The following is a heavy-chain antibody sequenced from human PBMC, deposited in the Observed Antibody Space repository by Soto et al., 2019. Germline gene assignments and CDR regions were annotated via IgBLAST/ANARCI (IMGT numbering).Heavy chain of an antibody. D-gene: IGHD3-22*01. J-gene: IGHJ6*02. CDR3: TTLGHYYDSSPLDV. Sequence: GGSLRLSCAASGFTFSNAWMNWVRQAPGKGLEWVGRIKSKTDGGTTEYAAPVKGRFTISRDDSKNTLNLQMNSLKTEDTAVYYCTTLGHYYDSSPLDVWGQGTTVTVSS. CDR2: IKSKTDGGTT. CDR1: GFTFSNAW. V-gene: IGHV3-15*07.